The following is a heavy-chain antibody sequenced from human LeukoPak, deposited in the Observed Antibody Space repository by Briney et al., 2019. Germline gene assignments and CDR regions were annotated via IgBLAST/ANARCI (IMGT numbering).Heavy chain of an antibody. CDR2: FDPEDGET. Sequence: ASVKVSCKVSGYTLTELSMHWVRQAPGKGLEWMGGFDPEDGETIYAQKFQGRVTMTEDTSTDTAYMELSSLRSEDTAVYYCATDLGIAALFVYWGQGTLVTVSS. CDR1: GYTLTELS. V-gene: IGHV1-24*01. CDR3: ATDLGIAALFVY. J-gene: IGHJ4*02. D-gene: IGHD6-6*01.